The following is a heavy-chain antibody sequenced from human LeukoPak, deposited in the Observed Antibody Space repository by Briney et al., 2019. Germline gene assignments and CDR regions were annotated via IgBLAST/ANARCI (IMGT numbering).Heavy chain of an antibody. Sequence: GGSLRLSCAASGFTFSSYAMSWVRQAPGKGLEWVSAISGSGGSTYYADSVKGRFTISRDNSKNTLYLQMNSLRAEDPAVYYCAKDDCSSTSCYLFDYWGQGTLVTVSS. J-gene: IGHJ4*02. D-gene: IGHD2-2*01. CDR2: ISGSGGST. CDR3: AKDDCSSTSCYLFDY. CDR1: GFTFSSYA. V-gene: IGHV3-23*01.